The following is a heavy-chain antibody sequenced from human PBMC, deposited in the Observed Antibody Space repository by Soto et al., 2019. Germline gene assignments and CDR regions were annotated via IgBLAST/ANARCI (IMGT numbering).Heavy chain of an antibody. CDR1: GDSVSSNSAA. CDR3: ARANQRGDYSFGFIAGDAFDI. D-gene: IGHD3-16*01. V-gene: IGHV6-1*01. CDR2: TYYRSKWYN. Sequence: SQTLSLTCAISGDSVSSNSAAWNWIRQSPSRGLEWLGRTYYRSKWYNDYAVSVKSRITINPDTSKNQFSLQLNSVTPEDTAVYYCARANQRGDYSFGFIAGDAFDIWGQGTMVTVSS. J-gene: IGHJ3*02.